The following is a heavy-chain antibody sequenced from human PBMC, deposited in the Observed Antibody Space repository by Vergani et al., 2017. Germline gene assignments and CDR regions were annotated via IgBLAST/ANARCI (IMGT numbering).Heavy chain of an antibody. CDR3: ARAAAGTEYYYYMDV. D-gene: IGHD6-13*01. CDR1: GFTFSSYA. J-gene: IGHJ6*03. Sequence: QVQLVESGGGVVQPGRSLRLSCAASGFTFSSYAMHWVRQAPGKGLEWVAVISYDGSNKYYADSVKGRFTISRDNSKNTLYLQMNSRRAEDTAVYYCARAAAGTEYYYYMDVWGKGP. V-gene: IGHV3-30-3*01. CDR2: ISYDGSNK.